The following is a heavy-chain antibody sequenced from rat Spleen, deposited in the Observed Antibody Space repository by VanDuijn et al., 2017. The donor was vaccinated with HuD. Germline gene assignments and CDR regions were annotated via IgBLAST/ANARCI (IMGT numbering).Heavy chain of an antibody. CDR1: GFTFSNYY. Sequence: EVQLVESGGGLVQPGRSMNLSCAASGFTFSNYYMAWIRQAPTKGLEWVASIGTGGGNTYYRDSVKGRFTISRDNAKSTLYLQMDSLRSEDTATYYCARAVDYWGQGVMVTVSS. J-gene: IGHJ2*01. CDR3: ARAVDY. V-gene: IGHV5-25*01. CDR2: IGTGGGNT.